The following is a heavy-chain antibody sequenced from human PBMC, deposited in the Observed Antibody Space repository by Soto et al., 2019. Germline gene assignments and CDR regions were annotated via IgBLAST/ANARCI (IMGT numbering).Heavy chain of an antibody. CDR2: INHSGST. CDR1: GGSFSGYY. V-gene: IGHV4-34*01. J-gene: IGHJ4*02. CDR3: ARGQVLTGHGY. Sequence: QVQLQQWGAGLLKPSETLSLTCAVYGGSFSGYYWSWIRQPPGKGLEWIGEINHSGSTNYNPSLKSRVTISVDTSKNQFSLKLSSVTAAGTAVYYCARGQVLTGHGYWGQGTLVTVSS. D-gene: IGHD3-9*01.